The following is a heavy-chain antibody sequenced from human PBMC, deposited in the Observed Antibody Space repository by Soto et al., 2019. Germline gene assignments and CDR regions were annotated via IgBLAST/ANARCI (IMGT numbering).Heavy chain of an antibody. Sequence: ASVKVSCKASGYTFTNYYIHWLRQAPGQGLEWLGILRPRTGNTGYAQRFQGRVTMTRDTSTGTVYMELTSLKSDDTAVYYCAREPNESFYFDYWGQGPQVTVSS. J-gene: IGHJ4*02. CDR2: LRPRTGNT. CDR3: AREPNESFYFDY. CDR1: GYTFTNYY. V-gene: IGHV1-46*01.